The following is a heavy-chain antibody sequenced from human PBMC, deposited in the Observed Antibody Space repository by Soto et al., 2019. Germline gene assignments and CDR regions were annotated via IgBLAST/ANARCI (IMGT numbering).Heavy chain of an antibody. CDR2: INPNTGGT. J-gene: IGHJ4*02. CDR1: GYTFTGDY. CDR3: ARDPIGGGTPYYLDF. Sequence: QIPLVQSGAEVKKPGASVKVSCRASGYTFTGDYMHWVRQAPGQGLEWVGWINPNTGGTDYAQKFQGRVAMTRDTSISTAYMELSRLTSDDTATYFCARDPIGGGTPYYLDFWGQGTLVTVSS. D-gene: IGHD3-10*01. V-gene: IGHV1-2*02.